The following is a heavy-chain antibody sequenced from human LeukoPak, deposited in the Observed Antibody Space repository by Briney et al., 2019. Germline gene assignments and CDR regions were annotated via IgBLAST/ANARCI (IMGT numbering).Heavy chain of an antibody. CDR1: GFTFSSYA. Sequence: GGSLRLSCAASGFTFSSYAMSWGRQAPGKGLEWVSTITSGGVTKYYADSVKGRFTISRDNSKNTLSLQMNSLRAEDTALYYCAKDHPSRRGSDCLLFDNWGQGTLVTVSS. V-gene: IGHV3-23*01. D-gene: IGHD2-21*02. CDR3: AKDHPSRRGSDCLLFDN. J-gene: IGHJ4*02. CDR2: ITSGGVTK.